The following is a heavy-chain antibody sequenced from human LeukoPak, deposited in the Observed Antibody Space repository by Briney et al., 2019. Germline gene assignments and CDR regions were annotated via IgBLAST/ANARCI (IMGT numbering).Heavy chain of an antibody. CDR3: AKVKGWYGEGYFDY. CDR2: IYSDGRT. J-gene: IGHJ4*02. Sequence: PGGSLRLSCAASGFAFSSNYMNWVREAPGKGLERVSVIYSDGRTYYADSVKGRFTISRDISKNTLFLEMTSLRAEDTAVYYCAKVKGWYGEGYFDYWGQGTLVTVSS. D-gene: IGHD3-10*01. V-gene: IGHV3-53*01. CDR1: GFAFSSNY.